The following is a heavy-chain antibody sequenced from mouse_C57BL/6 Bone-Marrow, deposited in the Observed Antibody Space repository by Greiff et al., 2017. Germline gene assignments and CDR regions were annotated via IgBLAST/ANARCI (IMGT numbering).Heavy chain of an antibody. CDR2: ISSGGDYI. D-gene: IGHD2-13*01. CDR1: GFTFSSYA. CDR3: TRYGDSERFAY. Sequence: EVQLVESGAGLVKPGGSLQLSCAASGFTFSSYAMSWVRQTPEKRLEWVAYISSGGDYIYYADNVKGRFTISRDNARNTLYLQMRSLKSEDTALYDCTRYGDSERFAYWGQGTLVTVSA. V-gene: IGHV5-9-1*02. J-gene: IGHJ3*01.